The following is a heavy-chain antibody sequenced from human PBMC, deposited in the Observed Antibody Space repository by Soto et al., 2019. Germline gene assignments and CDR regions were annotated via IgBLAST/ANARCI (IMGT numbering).Heavy chain of an antibody. V-gene: IGHV3-74*01. CDR1: GFTFSSYW. Sequence: GGSLRLSCAAPGFTFSSYWMHWVRQAPGKGLVWVSRINSDGSSTSYADSVKGRFTISRDNAKNTLYLQMNSLRAEDTAVYYCARAMYYYASSGYEHLQHWGQGTLVTVSS. D-gene: IGHD3-22*01. J-gene: IGHJ1*01. CDR3: ARAMYYYASSGYEHLQH. CDR2: INSDGSST.